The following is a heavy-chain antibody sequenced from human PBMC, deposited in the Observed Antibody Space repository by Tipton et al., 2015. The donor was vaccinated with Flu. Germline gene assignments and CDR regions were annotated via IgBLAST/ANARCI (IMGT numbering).Heavy chain of an antibody. Sequence: SLRLSCAASGFTFSSYWMSWVRQAPGKGLEWVANIKQDGSEKYYVDSVKGRFTISRDNAKNSLYLQMNSLRAEDTAVYYCARDYPNYYGSGSHRQLFDYWGQGTLVTVSS. CDR1: GFTFSSYW. V-gene: IGHV3-7*01. CDR2: IKQDGSEK. D-gene: IGHD3-10*01. CDR3: ARDYPNYYGSGSHRQLFDY. J-gene: IGHJ4*02.